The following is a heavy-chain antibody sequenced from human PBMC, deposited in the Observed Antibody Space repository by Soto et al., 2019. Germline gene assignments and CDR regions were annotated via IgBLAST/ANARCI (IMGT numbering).Heavy chain of an antibody. V-gene: IGHV1-46*01. CDR2: INPSGGST. CDR3: ARGGIAADGTYYYGMDV. J-gene: IGHJ6*02. CDR1: GYTFTSYY. D-gene: IGHD6-13*01. Sequence: QVQLVQSGAEVKKPGASVKVSCKASGYTFTSYYMHWVRQAPGQGLEWMGIINPSGGSTSYAQKFQGRVTMTRGTSTSTVYMELSSLRSEDTAVYYCARGGIAADGTYYYGMDVWGQGTTVTVSS.